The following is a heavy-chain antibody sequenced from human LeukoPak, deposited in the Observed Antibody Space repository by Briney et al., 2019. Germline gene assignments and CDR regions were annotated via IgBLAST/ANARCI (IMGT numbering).Heavy chain of an antibody. Sequence: PGGSLRLSCAASGFTFSDYYMSWIRQAPGKGLEWVSYISSSGSTIYYADSVKGRFTISRDNSKNTLYLQMNSLRPEDTAVYYCAKAPAYDSSGYYYSTGSYYFNYWGQGTLVTVSS. CDR1: GFTFSDYY. D-gene: IGHD3-22*01. V-gene: IGHV3-11*01. J-gene: IGHJ4*02. CDR3: AKAPAYDSSGYYYSTGSYYFNY. CDR2: ISSSGSTI.